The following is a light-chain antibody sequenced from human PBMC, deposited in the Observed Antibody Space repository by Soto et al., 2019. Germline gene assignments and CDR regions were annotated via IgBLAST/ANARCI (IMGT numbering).Light chain of an antibody. CDR1: QGVTSY. J-gene: IGKJ3*01. V-gene: IGKV1-9*01. CDR2: AAS. Sequence: IQLTQSPSSLSASVGDRVTITCRASQGVTSYLAWYQQKPGKAPKLLIYAASTLQSGVPSRFSGSGSVTDFPLTISSLQPEDFETYYCLQLNTYPFTFGPGTKVEIK. CDR3: LQLNTYPFT.